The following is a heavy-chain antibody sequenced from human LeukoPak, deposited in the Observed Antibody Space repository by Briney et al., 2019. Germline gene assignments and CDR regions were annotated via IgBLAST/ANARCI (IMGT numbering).Heavy chain of an antibody. D-gene: IGHD3-10*01. V-gene: IGHV4-4*07. CDR1: GGSFSGYY. CDR3: ATGSGSYFGY. J-gene: IGHJ4*02. CDR2: IYTSGST. Sequence: SETLSLTCTXSGGSFSGYYCTWIRQPAGKGLEWIGRIYTSGSTNYNPSLKSRVTMSVDTSKNQFSLKLSSVTAADTAVYYCATGSGSYFGYWGQGTLVTVSS.